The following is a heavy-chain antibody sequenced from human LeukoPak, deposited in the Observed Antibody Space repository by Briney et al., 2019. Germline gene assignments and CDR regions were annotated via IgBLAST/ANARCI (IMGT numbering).Heavy chain of an antibody. CDR1: GGTFSSYA. V-gene: IGHV1-69*13. CDR2: IIPIFGTA. J-gene: IGHJ5*02. D-gene: IGHD1-1*01. CDR3: ARDAVGYDPGWFDP. Sequence: SVKVSCKASGGTFSSYAISWVRQAPGQGLEWMGGIIPIFGTANYAQKFQGRVTITADESTSTAYMELSSLRSEDTAVYYCARDAVGYDPGWFDPWGQGTLVTVSS.